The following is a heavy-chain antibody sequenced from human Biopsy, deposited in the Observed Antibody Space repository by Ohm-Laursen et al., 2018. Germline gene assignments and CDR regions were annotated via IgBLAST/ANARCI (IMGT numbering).Heavy chain of an antibody. J-gene: IGHJ1*01. CDR1: GGTFSNYG. V-gene: IGHV1-69*06. Sequence: ASVKVSCKAPGGTFSNYGVNWVRQAPGRGLEWLRGNIPILGTGNYAQKFQDRVTVAADTSTSTATMELRSLRSDDTAVYYCATKLTGYFHHWGQGTLVIVSS. D-gene: IGHD3-9*01. CDR2: NIPILGTG. CDR3: ATKLTGYFHH.